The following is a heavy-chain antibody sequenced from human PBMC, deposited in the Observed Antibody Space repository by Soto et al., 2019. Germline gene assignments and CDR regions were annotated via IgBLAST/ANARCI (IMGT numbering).Heavy chain of an antibody. CDR2: INPSGGST. J-gene: IGHJ6*02. CDR1: GYTFTSYY. Sequence: QVQLVQSGAEVKKPGASVKVSCKASGYTFTSYYMHWVRQAPGQGLKWMGIINPSGGSTSYAQKYQCRVTMTKDTCTNTVHLELGSVRTEHTAVYYCGKDLIAAAGKSTYYHYGMYVWGQGTTVT. V-gene: IGHV1-46*01. CDR3: GKDLIAAAGKSTYYHYGMYV. D-gene: IGHD6-13*01.